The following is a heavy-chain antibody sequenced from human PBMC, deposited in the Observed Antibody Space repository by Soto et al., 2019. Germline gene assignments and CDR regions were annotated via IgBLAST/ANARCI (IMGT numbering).Heavy chain of an antibody. J-gene: IGHJ6*02. CDR2: IDPSSGTT. V-gene: IGHV1-46*01. CDR3: ARGAVVVPNGLIAGMDV. CDR1: GYSISNFY. D-gene: IGHD2-15*01. Sequence: ASVKVSCKPSGYSISNFYVHWVRQAPGQGLEWMGIIDPSSGTTSYTQKFQERVTMTRDTSMSTVYMELSMLRSEETAVYYCARGAVVVPNGLIAGMDVWGLGATVTVSS.